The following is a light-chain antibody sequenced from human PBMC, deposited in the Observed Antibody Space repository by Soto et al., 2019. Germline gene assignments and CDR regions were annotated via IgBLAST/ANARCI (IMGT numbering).Light chain of an antibody. CDR1: QGVSSY. V-gene: IGKV3-11*01. CDR2: DAS. Sequence: EIVLTQSPATLSLSPGERATLSCRASQGVSSYLAWYQQKPGQAPRLLIYDASNRATGIPARFSGSVSGTDFTLTISNLEPEDFAVYYCQQRSNWPPQFTFGPGTKVDIK. CDR3: QQRSNWPPQFT. J-gene: IGKJ3*01.